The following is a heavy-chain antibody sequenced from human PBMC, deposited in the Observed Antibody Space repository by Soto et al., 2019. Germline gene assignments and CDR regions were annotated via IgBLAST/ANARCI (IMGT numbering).Heavy chain of an antibody. D-gene: IGHD2-21*01. J-gene: IGHJ2*01. CDR2: ISGGGDAT. CDR3: AKKVEGRFTCGASGSLYL. CDR1: GFTYSSYA. Sequence: EVQLLESGGGLVQPGGSLRLSCATSGFTYSSYAMSWVRQAPGKGLEWVSGISGGGDATFYADSVKGRVTISRDNSNNTRTIEKTGLRPENQAFYFGAKKVEGRFTCGASGSLYLWGR. V-gene: IGHV3-23*01.